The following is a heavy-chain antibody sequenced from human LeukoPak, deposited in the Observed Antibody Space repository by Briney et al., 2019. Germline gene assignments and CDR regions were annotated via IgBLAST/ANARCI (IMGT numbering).Heavy chain of an antibody. Sequence: HPGGSLRLSCAASGFTFSSYSMNWVRQAPGKGLEWVSYISSSSSTIYYADSVKGRFTISRDNSKNTLYLQMNSLRAEDTAVYYCAKCDDSSNYVSDYWGQGTLVTVSS. CDR3: AKCDDSSNYVSDY. J-gene: IGHJ4*02. CDR2: ISSSSSTI. V-gene: IGHV3-48*01. D-gene: IGHD4-11*01. CDR1: GFTFSSYS.